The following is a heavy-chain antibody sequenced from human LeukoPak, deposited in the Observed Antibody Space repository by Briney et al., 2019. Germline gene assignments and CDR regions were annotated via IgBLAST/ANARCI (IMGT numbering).Heavy chain of an antibody. J-gene: IGHJ3*02. CDR3: ARGGFESRWASDI. V-gene: IGHV7-4-1*02. Sequence: WASVKVSCKASGYTFTRYAMNWVRQAPGQGLEWMGWINTNTGNSTYAQGFTGRLVFSLDTSVSTAYLQISSLKAEDSAVYYCARGGFESRWASDIWGQGTMITVSS. CDR1: GYTFTRYA. CDR2: INTNTGNS. D-gene: IGHD3-22*01.